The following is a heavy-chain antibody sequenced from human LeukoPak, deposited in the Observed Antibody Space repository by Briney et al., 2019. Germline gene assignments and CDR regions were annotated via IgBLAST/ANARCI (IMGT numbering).Heavy chain of an antibody. J-gene: IGHJ6*02. Sequence: GGSLRLSCAASGFTFSSYSMNWVRQAPGKGLEWVSSISSSSSYIYYADSVKGRFTISRDNAKNSLYLQMNSPRAEDTAVYYCARDGAHRYCTNGVCTKGYYYYGMDVWGQGTTVTVSS. V-gene: IGHV3-21*01. D-gene: IGHD2-8*01. CDR1: GFTFSSYS. CDR3: ARDGAHRYCTNGVCTKGYYYYGMDV. CDR2: ISSSSSYI.